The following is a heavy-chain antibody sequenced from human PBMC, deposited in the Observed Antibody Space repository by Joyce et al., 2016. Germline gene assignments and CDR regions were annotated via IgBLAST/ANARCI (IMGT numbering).Heavy chain of an antibody. V-gene: IGHV1-2*02. Sequence: QVRLVQSGAEVKKPGASVKVSCKASGYTFTDYYIHWVRQAPGQGLEWMGWINPDNGVTSSAQRFQDRVTMARDTSIDTVYMEGRRLRSDDTAVYYCARGHSTLGDLSLGAFDNWGQGALVTVSS. J-gene: IGHJ4*02. D-gene: IGHD3-16*02. CDR3: ARGHSTLGDLSLGAFDN. CDR1: GYTFTDYY. CDR2: INPDNGVT.